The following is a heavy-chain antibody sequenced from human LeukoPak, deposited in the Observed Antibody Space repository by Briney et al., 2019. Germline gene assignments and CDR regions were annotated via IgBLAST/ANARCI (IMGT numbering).Heavy chain of an antibody. CDR3: ARDGSGVWFDS. V-gene: IGHV1-18*01. Sequence: ASVKVSCKASNYTFTSYGISWVRQAPGQGLEWMAWINAYNGDTNYAQKFQGRVTLTTDTSTSTAYMELRSLRSDDTAVYYCARDGSGVWFDSWGQGTLVTVSS. CDR1: NYTFTSYG. CDR2: INAYNGDT. J-gene: IGHJ5*01. D-gene: IGHD3-10*01.